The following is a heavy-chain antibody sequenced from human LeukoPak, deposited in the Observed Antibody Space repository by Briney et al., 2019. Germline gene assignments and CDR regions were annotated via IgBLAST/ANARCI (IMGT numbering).Heavy chain of an antibody. CDR3: AREAVDSNSFDY. Sequence: ASVKVSCKASGYIFTDYYVHWVRQAPGQGLEWMGWINPKSGGTICAQKLQGRVTMTRDTSITTACMELSRLTSDDTAIYYCAREAVDSNSFDYWGQETLVTVSS. CDR2: INPKSGGT. J-gene: IGHJ4*02. D-gene: IGHD4-23*01. CDR1: GYIFTDYY. V-gene: IGHV1-2*02.